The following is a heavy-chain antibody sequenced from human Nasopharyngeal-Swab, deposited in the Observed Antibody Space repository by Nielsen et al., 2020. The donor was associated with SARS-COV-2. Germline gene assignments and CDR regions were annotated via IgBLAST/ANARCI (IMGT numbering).Heavy chain of an antibody. J-gene: IGHJ4*02. D-gene: IGHD6-19*01. CDR2: ISGSGGST. CDR3: ANGIAVFDY. Sequence: WIRQPPGKGLEWVSAISGSGGSTYYADSVKGRFTISRDNSKNTLYLQMNSLRAEDTAVYHCANGIAVFDYWGQGTLVTVSS. V-gene: IGHV3-23*01.